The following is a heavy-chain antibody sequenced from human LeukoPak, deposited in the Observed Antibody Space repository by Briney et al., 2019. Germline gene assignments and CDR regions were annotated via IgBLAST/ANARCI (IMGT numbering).Heavy chain of an antibody. CDR1: GFTFDDYA. J-gene: IGHJ4*02. Sequence: GRSLRLSCAASGFTFDDYAMHWVRHVPGKGLEWVSGISWNSGSIGYADSVKGRFTISRDNAKNSLYLQMDSLRAEDTALYYCAKDKGPFGEGYFDYWGQGTLVTVSS. CDR3: AKDKGPFGEGYFDY. CDR2: ISWNSGSI. V-gene: IGHV3-9*01. D-gene: IGHD3-10*01.